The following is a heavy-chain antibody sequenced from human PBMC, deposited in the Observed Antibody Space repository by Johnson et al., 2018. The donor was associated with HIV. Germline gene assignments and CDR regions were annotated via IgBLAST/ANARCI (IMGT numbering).Heavy chain of an antibody. CDR2: INWNGGDT. V-gene: IGHV3-20*04. D-gene: IGHD1-26*01. Sequence: VQLVESGGGVVRPGGSLRLSCTVAGFRFDDYGMSWVRQAPGKGLEWVSGINWNGGDTGYADSVKGRFTISRDNAKNSLYLQMNSLRAEDTALYYCARDRALGWELLGAFDIWGQGTMVTVSS. J-gene: IGHJ3*02. CDR3: ARDRALGWELLGAFDI. CDR1: GFRFDDYG.